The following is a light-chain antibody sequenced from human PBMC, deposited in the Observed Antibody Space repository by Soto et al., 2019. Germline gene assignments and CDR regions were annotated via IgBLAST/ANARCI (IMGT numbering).Light chain of an antibody. J-gene: IGLJ3*02. CDR2: EVS. V-gene: IGLV2-23*02. CDR1: SSDVGSYNL. Sequence: QSVLTQPASVSGSPGQSITISCTGTSSDVGSYNLVSWYQQHPGKAPKLIIYEVSKRPSGVSNRFSGSKSGNTASLTISGLQAEDEADYYCCSYAGSSTSPFGGGTKVTVL. CDR3: CSYAGSSTSP.